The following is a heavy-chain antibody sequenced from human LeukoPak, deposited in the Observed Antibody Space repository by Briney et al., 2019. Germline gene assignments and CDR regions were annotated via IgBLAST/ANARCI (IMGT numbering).Heavy chain of an antibody. Sequence: AAVTVSCQASGYTFIRYGISGVRQAAGQGPEWMEWVSAYNGNTSYVQKSQGRVTMATDTSTRTVYMELRSLRSDDTAVYYCARDLAYDSGIRNFDYWGQGTLVIVSS. CDR3: ARDLAYDSGIRNFDY. CDR2: VSAYNGNT. D-gene: IGHD3-10*01. J-gene: IGHJ4*02. V-gene: IGHV1-18*01. CDR1: GYTFIRYG.